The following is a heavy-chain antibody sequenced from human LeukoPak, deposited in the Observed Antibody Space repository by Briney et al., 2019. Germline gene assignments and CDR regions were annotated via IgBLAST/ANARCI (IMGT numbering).Heavy chain of an antibody. V-gene: IGHV4-34*01. CDR1: GGSFSGYY. J-gene: IGHJ4*02. CDR3: AMEVSSGSSNWRFDY. D-gene: IGHD4-11*01. CDR2: MNHSGST. Sequence: SETLSLTCAVYGGSFSGYYWTWIRQPPGKGLEWIGEMNHSGSTKYNPSLKSRVTVSVDTSKNQFSLKLTSVTAADTAVYYCAMEVSSGSSNWRFDYWGQGTLVTVSS.